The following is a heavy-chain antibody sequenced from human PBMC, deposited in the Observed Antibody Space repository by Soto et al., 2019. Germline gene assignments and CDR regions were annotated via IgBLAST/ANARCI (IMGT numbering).Heavy chain of an antibody. Sequence: GGSLRLSCAASGFTFSSYAMSWVRQAPGKGLEWVSAISGSGGSTYYADSVKGRFTISRDNSKNTLYLQMNSLRAEDTAVYYCAKDSSGGQWLVSKLDYWGQGTLVTVSS. CDR2: ISGSGGST. V-gene: IGHV3-23*01. D-gene: IGHD6-19*01. J-gene: IGHJ4*02. CDR1: GFTFSSYA. CDR3: AKDSSGGQWLVSKLDY.